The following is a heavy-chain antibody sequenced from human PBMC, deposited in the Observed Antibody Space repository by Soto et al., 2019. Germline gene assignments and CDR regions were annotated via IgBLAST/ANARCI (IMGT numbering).Heavy chain of an antibody. Sequence: ALVKVSCKASGYTFTSYGISWVRQAPGQGLEWMGWISAYNGNTNYAQKLQGRVTMTTDTSTSTAYMELRSLRSDDTAVYYCARDYFNSYYGSGSYYTDDAFDIWGQGTMVTVSS. CDR2: ISAYNGNT. D-gene: IGHD3-10*01. V-gene: IGHV1-18*01. CDR3: ARDYFNSYYGSGSYYTDDAFDI. CDR1: GYTFTSYG. J-gene: IGHJ3*02.